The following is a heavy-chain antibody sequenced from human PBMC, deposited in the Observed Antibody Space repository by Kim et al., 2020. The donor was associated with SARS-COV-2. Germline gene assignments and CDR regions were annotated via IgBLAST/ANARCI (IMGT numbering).Heavy chain of an antibody. CDR3: ARQWIQLWLRGVWYFDL. J-gene: IGHJ2*01. Sequence: LKSRVTISVDTSKNQFSLKLSSVTAADTAVYYCARQWIQLWLRGVWYFDLWGRGTLVTVSS. V-gene: IGHV4-31*02. D-gene: IGHD5-18*01.